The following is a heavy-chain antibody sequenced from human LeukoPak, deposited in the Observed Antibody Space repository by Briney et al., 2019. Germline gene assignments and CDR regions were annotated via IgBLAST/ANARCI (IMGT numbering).Heavy chain of an antibody. CDR1: GFTFKIYA. CDR3: ARDRPNYHESDGHYYNRDGDH. D-gene: IGHD1-14*01. V-gene: IGHV3-23*01. CDR2: MCGSAGCT. J-gene: IGHJ5*02. Sequence: GGSLRLSCAASGFTFKIYAMSWVRLAPGKGLQWVASMCGSAGCTFYADSVEGRFTISRDNSKNTLYLQMNSLIAEDTAIYYCARDRPNYHESDGHYYNRDGDHWGQGTLVTVSS.